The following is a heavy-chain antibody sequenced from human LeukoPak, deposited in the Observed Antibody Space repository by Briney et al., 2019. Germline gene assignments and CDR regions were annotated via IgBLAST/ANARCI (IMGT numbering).Heavy chain of an antibody. V-gene: IGHV4-39*01. CDR2: IYYTGST. D-gene: IGHD3-10*01. CDR1: GDSIRSSSYY. CDR3: ARRYLHYYRSGSYLHYFDY. Sequence: SETLSLTCTVSGDSIRSSSYYWAWIRQPPGKGLAWIGFIYYTGSTYYNPSLKSRVTISVDTSNNQFSLKLSSVTAADTAVYYCARRYLHYYRSGSYLHYFDYWGQRTLVTVSS. J-gene: IGHJ4*02.